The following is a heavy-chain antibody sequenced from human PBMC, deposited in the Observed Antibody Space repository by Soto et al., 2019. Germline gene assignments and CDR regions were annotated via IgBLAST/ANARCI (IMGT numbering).Heavy chain of an antibody. Sequence: SETLSLTCTVSGASITYSSYYWGWVRQPPGKGLEWIGYVYYSGSTYYNPSLKSRVTISLDTSKNQFSLSLTSVTAADTAVYYCARVPIVGTTPYYFAYWGQGTLVTVSS. CDR1: GASITYSSYY. V-gene: IGHV4-39*01. CDR2: VYYSGST. D-gene: IGHD1-1*01. CDR3: ARVPIVGTTPYYFAY. J-gene: IGHJ4*02.